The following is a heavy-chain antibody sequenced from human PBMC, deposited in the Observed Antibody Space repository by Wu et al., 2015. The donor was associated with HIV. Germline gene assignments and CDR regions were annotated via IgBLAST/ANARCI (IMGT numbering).Heavy chain of an antibody. CDR3: ARDLAITFGGPGPNFDY. CDR1: GYTFTNYY. V-gene: IGHV1-46*01. Sequence: QVQLVQSGAEVKKPGASVKVSCKASGYTFTNYYIHWVRQAPGQGLQWMGIINPTGGSTTYAQKFQGRIAMTSDTSTGTVYMELSSLRSDDTAVYYCARDLAITFGGPGPNFDYWARNAGHRLL. J-gene: IGHJ4*01. D-gene: IGHD3-16*01. CDR2: INPTGGST.